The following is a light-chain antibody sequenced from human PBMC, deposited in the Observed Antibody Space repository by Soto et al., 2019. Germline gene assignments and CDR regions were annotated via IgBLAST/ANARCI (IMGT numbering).Light chain of an antibody. J-gene: IGKJ3*01. Sequence: EIVLTQSPGTLSLSPGERATLSCRASLSVRSCYIAWYQHKPGQAPRLLIFGASSRATGIPDRFSGSGSGTDFTLTISRLEPEDFAVYYCQQFGTSPFTFGPGTKVDFK. CDR3: QQFGTSPFT. CDR1: LSVRSCY. V-gene: IGKV3-20*01. CDR2: GAS.